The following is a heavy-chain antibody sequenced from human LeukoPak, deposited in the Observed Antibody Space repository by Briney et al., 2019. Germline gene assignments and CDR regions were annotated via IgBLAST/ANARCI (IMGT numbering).Heavy chain of an antibody. CDR3: ARARWNDAPDGAYNWFDP. V-gene: IGHV4-39*07. D-gene: IGHD1-1*01. CDR1: GGSISSSSYY. CDR2: IYHSGST. J-gene: IGHJ5*02. Sequence: PSETLSLTCTVSGGSISSSSYYWGWIRQPPGKGLEWIGSIYHSGSTYYNPSLKSRVTISVDTSKNQFSLKLSSVTAADTAVYYCARARWNDAPDGAYNWFDPWGQGTLVTVSS.